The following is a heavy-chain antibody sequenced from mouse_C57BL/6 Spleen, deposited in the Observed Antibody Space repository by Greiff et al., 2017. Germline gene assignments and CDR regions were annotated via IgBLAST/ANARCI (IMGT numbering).Heavy chain of an antibody. Sequence: VQLQQSGAELVKPGASVKLSCKASGYTFTSYWMHWVKQRPGQGLEWIGMIHPNSGSTNYNEKFKSKATLTVDKSSSTAYMQLSSLTSEDSAVYGCARRGTTVVAGGYWGQGTTLTVSS. CDR1: GYTFTSYW. CDR2: IHPNSGST. V-gene: IGHV1-64*01. J-gene: IGHJ2*01. CDR3: ARRGTTVVAGGY. D-gene: IGHD1-1*01.